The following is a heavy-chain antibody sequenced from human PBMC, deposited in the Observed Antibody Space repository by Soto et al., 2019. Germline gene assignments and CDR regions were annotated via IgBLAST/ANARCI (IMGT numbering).Heavy chain of an antibody. CDR1: GDTFTDYH. CDR3: AREGSAWYKEFDF. J-gene: IGHJ4*02. Sequence: ASVKVSCRASGDTFTDYHMHWVRQAPGQGFEWMGWINPKTGGTSYARRFQGRVTMTGDTSISTVYMEVSRLTTDDTAVYYCAREGSAWYKEFDFWGQGTLVTVSS. V-gene: IGHV1-2*02. CDR2: INPKTGGT. D-gene: IGHD6-19*01.